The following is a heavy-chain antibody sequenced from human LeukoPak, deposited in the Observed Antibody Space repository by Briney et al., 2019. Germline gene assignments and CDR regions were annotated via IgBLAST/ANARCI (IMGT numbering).Heavy chain of an antibody. V-gene: IGHV4-59*08. CDR2: IYYSGST. D-gene: IGHD3-3*01. CDR3: ARKRGMFEVGQDWFDP. J-gene: IGHJ5*02. Sequence: SETLSLTCTVSGGSISSYYWSWIRQPPGKGLEWIGYIYYSGSTNYNPSLKSRVTISVDTSKNQFSLKLSSVTAADTAVYYCARKRGMFEVGQDWFDPWGQGTLITVSS. CDR1: GGSISSYY.